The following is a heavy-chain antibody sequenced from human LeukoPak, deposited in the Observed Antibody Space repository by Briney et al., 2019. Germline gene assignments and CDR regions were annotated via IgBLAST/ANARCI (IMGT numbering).Heavy chain of an antibody. Sequence: GGSLRLSCAASGFTFSSYGMHWVRQAPGKGLEGVAFIRYDGSSKYYADSVKGRFTISRDNSKNTLYLQMNSLRAEDTAVYYCAKISGYCGGDCPLFDYWGQGTLVTVSS. D-gene: IGHD2-21*01. CDR1: GFTFSSYG. V-gene: IGHV3-30*02. CDR3: AKISGYCGGDCPLFDY. CDR2: IRYDGSSK. J-gene: IGHJ4*02.